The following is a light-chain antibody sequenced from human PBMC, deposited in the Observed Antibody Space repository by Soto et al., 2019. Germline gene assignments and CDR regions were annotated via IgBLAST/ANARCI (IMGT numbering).Light chain of an antibody. J-gene: IGLJ3*02. CDR3: CSYAGSYWV. CDR2: EVS. Sequence: QSALTQPASVSGSPGQSITISCTGTSSDVGSYNLVSWYQQHPGKAPKLMIYEVSKRPSGVSNRFSGSKSGNTASLTISGIQAEDEADYYCCSYAGSYWVFGGGTKLTVL. CDR1: SSDVGSYNL. V-gene: IGLV2-23*02.